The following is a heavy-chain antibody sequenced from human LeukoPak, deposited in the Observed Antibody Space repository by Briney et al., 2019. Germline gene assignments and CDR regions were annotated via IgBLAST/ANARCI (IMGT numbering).Heavy chain of an antibody. D-gene: IGHD3-10*01. J-gene: IGHJ6*02. CDR2: IYYSGST. Sequence: PSETLSLTCTVSGGSISSYYWSWIRQPPGKGLEWIGYIYYSGSTNYNPSLKSRVTISVDTSKNQFSLKLSSVTAADTAVYYCARGGGSGNGMDVWGQGTTVTVSS. V-gene: IGHV4-59*01. CDR3: ARGGGSGNGMDV. CDR1: GGSISSYY.